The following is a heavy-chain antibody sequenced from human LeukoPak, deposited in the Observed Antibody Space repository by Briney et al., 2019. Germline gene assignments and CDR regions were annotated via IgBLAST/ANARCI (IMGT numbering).Heavy chain of an antibody. CDR2: INPSGGST. CDR1: GYTFTSYY. CDR3: ARDGGYCSGGSCNYYYYYMDV. J-gene: IGHJ6*03. Sequence: AASVKVSCKASGYTFTSYYMHWVRQAPGQGLEWMGIINPSGGSTSYAQKFQGRVTMTRDMSTSTVYMELSSLRSEDTAVYYCARDGGYCSGGSCNYYYYYMDVWGKGTTVTVSS. V-gene: IGHV1-46*01. D-gene: IGHD2-15*01.